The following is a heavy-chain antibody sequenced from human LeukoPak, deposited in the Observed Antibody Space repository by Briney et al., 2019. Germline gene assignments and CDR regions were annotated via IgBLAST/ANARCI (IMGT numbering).Heavy chain of an antibody. J-gene: IGHJ6*02. Sequence: PGGSLRLSCRGSGFTFGDHAMSWVRQAPVKGLEWVGFIRSKAYRGTTEYAASVKGRFTISRDDSASIAYLQMNSLKTEDTAVYYCARGPIQLWIHNAMDVWGQGTTVTVSS. CDR2: IRSKAYRGTT. D-gene: IGHD5-18*01. CDR3: ARGPIQLWIHNAMDV. CDR1: GFTFGDHA. V-gene: IGHV3-49*04.